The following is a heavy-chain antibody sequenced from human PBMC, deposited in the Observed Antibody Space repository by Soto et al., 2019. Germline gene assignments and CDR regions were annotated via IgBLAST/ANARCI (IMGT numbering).Heavy chain of an antibody. D-gene: IGHD3-10*01. CDR3: ARFYGSGSYPTRYYYYYGMDV. CDR1: GGSFSGYY. J-gene: IGHJ6*02. V-gene: IGHV4-34*01. CDR2: INHSGST. Sequence: PSETLSLTCAVYGGSFSGYYWSWIRQPPGKGLEWIGEINHSGSTNYNPSLKSRVTISVDTSKNQFSLKLSSVTAADTAVYYCARFYGSGSYPTRYYYYYGMDVWGQGTTVTVSS.